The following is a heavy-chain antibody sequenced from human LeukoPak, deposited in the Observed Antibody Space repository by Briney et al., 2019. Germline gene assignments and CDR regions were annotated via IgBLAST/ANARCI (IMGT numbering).Heavy chain of an antibody. J-gene: IGHJ4*02. D-gene: IGHD3-3*01. CDR1: GFTFSSYS. CDR2: ISSISSYI. V-gene: IGHV3-21*01. CDR3: ARESLAIYFDY. Sequence: GXXLRLSCAASGFTFSSYSMNWVRQAPGKGLEWVSFISSISSYIYYADSVNGRFTISRDNAKNSLYLQMNSLRAEDTAVYYCARESLAIYFDYWGQGTLVTVSS.